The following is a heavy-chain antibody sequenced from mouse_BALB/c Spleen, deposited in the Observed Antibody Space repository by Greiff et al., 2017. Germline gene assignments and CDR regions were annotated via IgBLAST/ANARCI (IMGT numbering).Heavy chain of an antibody. J-gene: IGHJ2*01. CDR1: GFTFSSYG. CDR3: ARQGCITTAFDY. CDR2: ISSGGSYT. Sequence: EVQGVESGGDLVKPGGSLKLSCAASGFTFSSYGMSWVRQTPDKRLEWVATISSGGSYTYYPDSVKGRFTISRDNAKNTLYLQMSSLKSEDTAMYYCARQGCITTAFDYWGQGTTLTVSS. D-gene: IGHD1-1*01. V-gene: IGHV5-6*01.